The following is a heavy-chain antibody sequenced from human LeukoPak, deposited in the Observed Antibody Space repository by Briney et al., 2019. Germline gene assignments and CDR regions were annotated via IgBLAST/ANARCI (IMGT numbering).Heavy chain of an antibody. CDR2: ISYDGSNK. Sequence: GGSLRLSCAASGFTFSSYGIHWVRQAPGKGLEWVAVISYDGSNKYYADSVKGRFTISRDNSKNTLYLQMNSLSAEDAAVYYCAKGTPGYFDYWGQGTLVTVSS. V-gene: IGHV3-30*18. J-gene: IGHJ4*02. CDR3: AKGTPGYFDY. CDR1: GFTFSSYG.